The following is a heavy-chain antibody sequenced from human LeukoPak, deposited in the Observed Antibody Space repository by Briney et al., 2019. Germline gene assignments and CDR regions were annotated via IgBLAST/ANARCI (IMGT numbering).Heavy chain of an antibody. J-gene: IGHJ4*02. Sequence: KASETLSLTCTVSGGSINNYYWSWIRQPPGKGLEWIGYITYSGSTDYNPSLRSRVTMSVDTSKNQFSLKLNSVTPADTAIYYCTRDRRDVYNYVDVWGQGTLVTVSS. CDR3: TRDRRDVYNYVDV. CDR2: ITYSGST. CDR1: GGSINNYY. V-gene: IGHV4-59*01. D-gene: IGHD5-24*01.